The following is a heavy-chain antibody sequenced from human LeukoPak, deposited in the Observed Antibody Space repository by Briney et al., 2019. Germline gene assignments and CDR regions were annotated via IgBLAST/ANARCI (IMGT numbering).Heavy chain of an antibody. V-gene: IGHV1-2*02. J-gene: IGHJ6*02. CDR2: INPNSGGT. D-gene: IGHD3-9*01. CDR3: ARDAAFYDILTGCSTPLDNYYYCYGMDV. CDR1: GYTFTGYY. Sequence: ASVKVSCKASGYTFTGYYMHWVRQAPGQGLEWMGWINPNSGGTNYAQKFQGRVTMTRDTSISTAYMELSRLRSDDTAVYYCARDAAFYDILTGCSTPLDNYYYCYGMDVWGQGTTVTVSS.